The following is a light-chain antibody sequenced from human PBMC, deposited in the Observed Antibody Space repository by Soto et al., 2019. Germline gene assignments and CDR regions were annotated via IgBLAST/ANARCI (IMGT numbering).Light chain of an antibody. CDR1: QTFLHSDGNTY. CDR3: MRSVQPPIT. Sequence: DLVLTQTPLSLSVTPGQPASISCDSSQTFLHSDGNTYLYWYLQKAGQPPQLLIYEVSKRFSGVTDRFSGSGSGTHFTLKISRVEAEDVGVYYCMRSVQPPITFGQGTRLDIK. V-gene: IGKV2D-29*01. J-gene: IGKJ5*01. CDR2: EVS.